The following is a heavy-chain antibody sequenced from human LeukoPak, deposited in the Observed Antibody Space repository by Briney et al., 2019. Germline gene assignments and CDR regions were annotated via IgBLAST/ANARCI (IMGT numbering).Heavy chain of an antibody. D-gene: IGHD2-2*01. V-gene: IGHV4-30-4*01. CDR1: GGSISSGDYY. CDR3: ARGKAFYCSSTSCPPEAWFDP. CDR2: IYYSGST. Sequence: PSETLSLTCTVSGGSISSGDYYWSWIRQPPGKGLEWIGYIYYSGSTYYNPSLKSRVTISVDTSKNQFSLKLSSVTAADTAVYYCARGKAFYCSSTSCPPEAWFDPWGQGTLVTVSS. J-gene: IGHJ5*02.